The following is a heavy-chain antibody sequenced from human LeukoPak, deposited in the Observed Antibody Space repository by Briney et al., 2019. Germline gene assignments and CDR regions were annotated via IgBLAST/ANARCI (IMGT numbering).Heavy chain of an antibody. CDR3: AKDRGSSGLNAFDI. J-gene: IGHJ3*02. Sequence: GGSLRLSCAASGFTFSHYGMNWVRQAPGKGLEWVAVIWYGGSNKYYADSVQGRFTISRDNSKNTLYMQMNSLRAEDTAVYYCAKDRGSSGLNAFDIWGQGQWSPSLQ. D-gene: IGHD6-19*01. V-gene: IGHV3-30*02. CDR2: IWYGGSNK. CDR1: GFTFSHYG.